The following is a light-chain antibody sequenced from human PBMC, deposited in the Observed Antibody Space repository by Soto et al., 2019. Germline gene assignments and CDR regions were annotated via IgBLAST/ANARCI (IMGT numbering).Light chain of an antibody. CDR3: QQRSHWPPA. J-gene: IGKJ2*01. CDR2: DAS. V-gene: IGKV3-11*01. Sequence: EIVLTQSPATLSLSPGERATLSCRASQSVSSYLAWYQQKPGQAPRLLIYDASNRATGIPARFSGSGSGTDFTLTISSLEPEDFAVYYCQQRSHWPPAFGLGTKVEIK. CDR1: QSVSSY.